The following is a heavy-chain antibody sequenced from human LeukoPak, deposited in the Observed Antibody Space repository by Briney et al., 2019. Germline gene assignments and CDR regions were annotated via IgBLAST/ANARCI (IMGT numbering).Heavy chain of an antibody. J-gene: IGHJ4*02. CDR2: IYYSGST. Sequence: SETLSLTCTVSGGSISSGGYYWSWIRQHPGKGLEWIGYIYYSGSTYYNPSLKSRVTISVDTSKNQFSLKLSSVTAADTAVYYCARDKNSGTYCDYWGQGTLVTVSS. D-gene: IGHD1-26*01. CDR1: GGSISSGGYY. CDR3: ARDKNSGTYCDY. V-gene: IGHV4-31*03.